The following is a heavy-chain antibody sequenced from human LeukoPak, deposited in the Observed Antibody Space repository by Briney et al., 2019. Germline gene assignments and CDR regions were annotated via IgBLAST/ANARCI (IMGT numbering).Heavy chain of an antibody. CDR3: ARGPPNWGYDY. V-gene: IGHV1-8*01. CDR2: MSPNSGDT. J-gene: IGHJ4*02. D-gene: IGHD7-27*01. CDR1: GYTFTSYD. Sequence: ASVKVSCKASGYTFTSYDFNWVRQATGQRPEWMGWMSPNSGDTGYAQKFQDGVTMTRNTSISTAYMELSSLRSDDTAVYYCARGPPNWGYDYWGPGTLVTVSS.